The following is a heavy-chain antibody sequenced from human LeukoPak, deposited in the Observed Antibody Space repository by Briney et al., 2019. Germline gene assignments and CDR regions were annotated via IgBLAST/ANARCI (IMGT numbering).Heavy chain of an antibody. D-gene: IGHD6-13*01. CDR3: TRSTYSSDAFDI. J-gene: IGHJ3*02. CDR2: INSDGSST. CDR1: GFTFSSYW. Sequence: GGSLRLSCATSGFTFSSYWMHWVRQAPGKGLVRVSGINSDGSSTTYADSVKGRFTISRDNAKNTLYLQMNSLRAEDTAVYYCTRSTYSSDAFDIWGQGTVVTVSS. V-gene: IGHV3-74*01.